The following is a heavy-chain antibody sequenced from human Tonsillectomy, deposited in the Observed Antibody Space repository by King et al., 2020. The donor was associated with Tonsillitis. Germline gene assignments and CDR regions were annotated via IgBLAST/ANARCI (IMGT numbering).Heavy chain of an antibody. CDR2: ISSSGSSI. CDR1: GFSFSDYY. J-gene: IGHJ4*02. CDR3: ARVSAEGGRFDY. V-gene: IGHV3-11*01. Sequence: QVQLVESGGGLVKPGGSLRLSCAASGFSFSDYYMSWIRQAPGKGLEWVSYISSSGSSIYYADSVKGRFTISRDNAKSSLNLQMNSLRAEDMAVYYCARVSAEGGRFDYWGQGTLVTVSS. D-gene: IGHD2-15*01.